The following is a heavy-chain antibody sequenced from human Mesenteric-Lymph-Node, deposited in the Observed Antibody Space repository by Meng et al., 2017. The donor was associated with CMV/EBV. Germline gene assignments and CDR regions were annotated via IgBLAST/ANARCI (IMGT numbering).Heavy chain of an antibody. CDR1: GGSISSSSYY. Sequence: SETLSLTCTVSGGSISSSSYYWSWIRQPPGKGLEWIGEINHSGSTNYNPSLKSRVTISVDTSKNQFSLKLSSVTAADTAVYYCARGLDVLRFLEWLPHFDYWGQGTLVTVSS. CDR2: INHSGST. J-gene: IGHJ4*02. V-gene: IGHV4-39*07. D-gene: IGHD3-3*01. CDR3: ARGLDVLRFLEWLPHFDY.